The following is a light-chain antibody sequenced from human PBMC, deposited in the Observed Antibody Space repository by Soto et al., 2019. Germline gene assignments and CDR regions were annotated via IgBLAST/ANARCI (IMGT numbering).Light chain of an antibody. CDR2: AAD. CDR3: QQYNNWPPWT. CDR1: QSVSYK. V-gene: IGKV3-15*01. Sequence: EVVMRQSPATLSVSPGETATLSCRASQSVSYKLAWYQQRPGQAPRLLIYAADTRATGIPDRFSGSGSGREFTLTISSLQSEDFAVYYCQQYNNWPPWTFGQGTKVEVK. J-gene: IGKJ1*01.